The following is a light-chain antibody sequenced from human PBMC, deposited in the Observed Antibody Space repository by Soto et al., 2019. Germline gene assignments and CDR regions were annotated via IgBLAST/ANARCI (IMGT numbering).Light chain of an antibody. CDR1: QSVSSN. Sequence: EIVMTQSPATLSVSPGERATLSCRASQSVSSNLSWYQQKPGQAPRLLIYGASTRATGIPARFSGSWSGPEFTLTISSMQSEDFAVYYCQQYNNCPPEYTFGHGTKLEIK. V-gene: IGKV3-15*01. J-gene: IGKJ2*01. CDR3: QQYNNCPPEYT. CDR2: GAS.